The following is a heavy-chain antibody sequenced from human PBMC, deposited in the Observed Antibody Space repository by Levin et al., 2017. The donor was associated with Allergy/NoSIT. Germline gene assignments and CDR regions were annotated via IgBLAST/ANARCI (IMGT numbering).Heavy chain of an antibody. J-gene: IGHJ2*01. Sequence: QHGESLKISCAASGFTFSSYDMHWVRQAPGKGLEWVAVVSYDGTIKHYADSVKGRFTISRDNSKNTLYLQMNSLRAEDTAVYYCAKSGGSYRYWFFDLWGRGTLVTVSS. D-gene: IGHD1-26*01. V-gene: IGHV3-30*18. CDR1: GFTFSSYD. CDR3: AKSGGSYRYWFFDL. CDR2: VSYDGTIK.